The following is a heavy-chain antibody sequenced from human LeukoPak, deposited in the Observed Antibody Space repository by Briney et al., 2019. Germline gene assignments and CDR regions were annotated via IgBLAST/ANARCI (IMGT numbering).Heavy chain of an antibody. V-gene: IGHV3-11*04. Sequence: GGSLRLSCAASGFTFSDYYMSWIRQAPGKGLEWISYISSSGDTIFYADSVKGRFTISRDNAKNTVSLQMNSLRAEDTAVYYCSRDRGVTYYYYHMDVWGKGTTVTVSS. CDR1: GFTFSDYY. J-gene: IGHJ6*03. CDR2: ISSSGDTI. CDR3: SRDRGVTYYYYHMDV. D-gene: IGHD3-10*01.